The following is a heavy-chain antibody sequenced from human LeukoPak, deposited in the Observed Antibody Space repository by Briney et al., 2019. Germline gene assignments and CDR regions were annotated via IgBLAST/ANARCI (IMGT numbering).Heavy chain of an antibody. CDR2: ISYDGSNK. D-gene: IGHD1-26*01. V-gene: IGHV3-30-3*01. J-gene: IGHJ6*02. CDR3: ARARIVGATTVPYYYGMDV. Sequence: GSLRLSCAASGFTFSSYAMHWVRQAPGKGLEWVAVISYDGSNKYYADSVKGRFTISRDNSKNTLYLQMNSLRAEDTAVYYCARARIVGATTVPYYYGMDVWGQGTTVTVSS. CDR1: GFTFSSYA.